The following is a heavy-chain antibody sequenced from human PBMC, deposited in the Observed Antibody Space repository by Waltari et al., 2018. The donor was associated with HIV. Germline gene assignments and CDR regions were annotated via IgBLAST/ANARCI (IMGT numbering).Heavy chain of an antibody. D-gene: IGHD3-16*02. Sequence: QVQLVQSGAEVKKPGASVKVSCKASGYTFTSYDINWVRQATGQGLEWMGWRNPNSGNTGYAQKFQGRVTMTRNTSISTAYMELSSLRSEDTAVYYCARVGDYVWGSYRQIDYWGQGTLVTVSS. CDR2: RNPNSGNT. CDR1: GYTFTSYD. V-gene: IGHV1-8*01. J-gene: IGHJ4*02. CDR3: ARVGDYVWGSYRQIDY.